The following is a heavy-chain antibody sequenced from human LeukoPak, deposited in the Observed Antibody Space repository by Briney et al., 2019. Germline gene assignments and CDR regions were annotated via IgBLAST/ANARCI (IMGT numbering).Heavy chain of an antibody. J-gene: IGHJ5*02. Sequence: PGGSLRLSCAASGFTFSSYAMSWVPQAPGKGLEWVSAISGSGGSTYYADSVKGRFTISRDNSKNTLYLQMNSLRAEDTAVYYCASRDSSGYHNWFDPWGQGTLVTASS. CDR1: GFTFSSYA. D-gene: IGHD3-22*01. CDR3: ASRDSSGYHNWFDP. V-gene: IGHV3-23*01. CDR2: ISGSGGST.